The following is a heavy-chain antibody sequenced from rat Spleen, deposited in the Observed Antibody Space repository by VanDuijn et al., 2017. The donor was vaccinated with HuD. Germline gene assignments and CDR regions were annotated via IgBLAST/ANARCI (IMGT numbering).Heavy chain of an antibody. Sequence: QVQLKESGPGLVQSSQTLSLTCTVSGFSVTSYHVSWVRQPPGKGLEWMGVIWTGGSTAYNSLLKSRLSITRDISKSQVFLQLYSLQTEDTAVYYCAVSTVALWGQGVMVTVSS. CDR1: GFSVTSYH. V-gene: IGHV2-43*01. CDR3: AVSTVAL. CDR2: IWTGGST. D-gene: IGHD1-8*01. J-gene: IGHJ2*01.